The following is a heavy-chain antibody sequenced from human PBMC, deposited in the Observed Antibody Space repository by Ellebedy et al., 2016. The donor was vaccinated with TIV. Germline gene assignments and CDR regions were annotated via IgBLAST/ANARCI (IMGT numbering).Heavy chain of an antibody. V-gene: IGHV5-51*01. J-gene: IGHJ5*02. Sequence: GESLKISCKGSGYTFSNYWIGWVRQMPGKGLEWMGIIYPGDSDTRYSPSLQGQVTISADKPISTAYLQWSSLKASDTAMYYCARQDFGVANWFDPWGQGTLVTVSS. CDR3: ARQDFGVANWFDP. CDR2: IYPGDSDT. D-gene: IGHD3-3*01. CDR1: GYTFSNYW.